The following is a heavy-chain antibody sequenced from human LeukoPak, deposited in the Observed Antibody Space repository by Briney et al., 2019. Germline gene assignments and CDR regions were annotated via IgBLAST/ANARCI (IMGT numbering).Heavy chain of an antibody. CDR2: ISSSGSTI. J-gene: IGHJ5*02. D-gene: IGHD1-26*01. CDR3: AKDGGTHFDH. Sequence: GGSLRLSCAASGFTFSSYEMNWVRQAPGKGLDWVSYISSSGSTIYYADSVKGRFTISRDNAQNSLTLHMNTLRADDTAVYYCAKDGGTHFDHWGQGTLVTVSS. V-gene: IGHV3-48*03. CDR1: GFTFSSYE.